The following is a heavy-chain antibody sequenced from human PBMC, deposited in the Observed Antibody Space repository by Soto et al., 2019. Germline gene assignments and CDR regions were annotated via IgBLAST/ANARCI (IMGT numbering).Heavy chain of an antibody. CDR3: ARQYFDFWSGYNI. V-gene: IGHV4-30-4*01. CDR1: VDSISNGYLY. CDR2: IQNSGST. D-gene: IGHD3-3*01. J-gene: IGHJ4*02. Sequence: SETLSLTCTVSVDSISNGYLYLSWILHPPGRGLEWIGYIQNSGSTSYNPSLESRVTISLDTSKNLFSLKLNSVTAADTAVYFCARQYFDFWSGYNIWGQGTLVT.